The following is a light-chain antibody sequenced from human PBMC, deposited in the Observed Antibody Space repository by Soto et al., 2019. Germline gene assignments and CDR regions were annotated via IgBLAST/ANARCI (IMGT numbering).Light chain of an antibody. CDR2: MVS. J-gene: IGKJ1*01. CDR3: MQGIQSRM. V-gene: IGKV2-30*01. Sequence: DVVMTQSPLSLPVTLGQPASISCRSSQSLVYRDGNTYLNWFQQRPGQSPRRLIYMVSIRDSGVPDRFSGSGSDTDFTLRISRVEAEDVGVYYCMQGIQSRMFGQGTKVEIK. CDR1: QSLVYRDGNTY.